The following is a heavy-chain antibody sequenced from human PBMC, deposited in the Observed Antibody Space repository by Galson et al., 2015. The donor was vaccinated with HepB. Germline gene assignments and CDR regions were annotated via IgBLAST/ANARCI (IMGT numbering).Heavy chain of an antibody. CDR2: IRSKAYGGTT. Sequence: SLRLSCAGSGFSFGDYAMSWVRQAPGKGLEWVGFIRSKAYGGTTEYAASVKGRFTISRDDSKSIAYLQMNSLRTEDTAVYYCGGGIAAANMGWFDPWGQGTLVTVSS. V-gene: IGHV3-49*04. CDR3: GGGIAAANMGWFDP. J-gene: IGHJ5*02. D-gene: IGHD6-13*01. CDR1: GFSFGDYA.